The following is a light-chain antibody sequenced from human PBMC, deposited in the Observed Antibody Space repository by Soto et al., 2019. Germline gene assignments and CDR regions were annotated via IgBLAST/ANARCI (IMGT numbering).Light chain of an antibody. Sequence: TQSPATLSLSPGERATLSCRASENVRTFVDWYQQKPGQAPRLLIYGASNRATGIPPRFSGSGSGTEFTLSISSLQSEDFAVYYCKQYKEWPPFTFGQGTRLEI. J-gene: IGKJ5*01. CDR1: ENVRTF. CDR2: GAS. V-gene: IGKV3D-15*01. CDR3: KQYKEWPPFT.